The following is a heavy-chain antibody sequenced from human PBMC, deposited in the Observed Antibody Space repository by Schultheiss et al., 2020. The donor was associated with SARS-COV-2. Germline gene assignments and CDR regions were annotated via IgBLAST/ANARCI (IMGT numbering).Heavy chain of an antibody. Sequence: SETLSLTCAVYGGSFSGYYWSWIRQPPGKGLEWIGEINHSGSTNYNPSLKSRVTISVDTSKNQFSLKLSSVTAADTAVYYCARGGTGGTLAAAGVLNYWGQGTLVTVSS. CDR2: INHSGST. V-gene: IGHV4-34*01. CDR3: ARGGTGGTLAAAGVLNY. D-gene: IGHD6-13*01. CDR1: GGSFSGYY. J-gene: IGHJ4*02.